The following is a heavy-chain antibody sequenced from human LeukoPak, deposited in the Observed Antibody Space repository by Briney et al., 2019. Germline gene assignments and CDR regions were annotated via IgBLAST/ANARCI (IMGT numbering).Heavy chain of an antibody. V-gene: IGHV3-53*01. CDR1: GFTVSSHY. CDR3: AKALVEWSHFDY. D-gene: IGHD3-3*01. Sequence: QSGGSLRLSCAVSGFTVSSHYITWVRQAPGKGLEWVSLIYSGGAIYYADSVKGRFTISRDNSKNTLYLQMNSLRAEDTAVYYCAKALVEWSHFDYWGQGALVTVSS. J-gene: IGHJ4*02. CDR2: IYSGGAI.